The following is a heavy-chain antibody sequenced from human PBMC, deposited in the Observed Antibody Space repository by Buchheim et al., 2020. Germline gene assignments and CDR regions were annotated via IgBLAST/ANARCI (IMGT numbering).Heavy chain of an antibody. CDR3: TKDLFTATDNYGMDV. CDR2: ISGSGGTT. J-gene: IGHJ6*02. Sequence: EVQLLESGGDLVQPGGSLRLSCAASGFTFSSYAMSWVRQVPGKGLEWVSAISGSGGTTYYADSVKGRFTISRDNSKNKLYVQMNSLRAEDTAVYYCTKDLFTATDNYGMDVWGQGTT. D-gene: IGHD4-17*01. CDR1: GFTFSSYA. V-gene: IGHV3-23*01.